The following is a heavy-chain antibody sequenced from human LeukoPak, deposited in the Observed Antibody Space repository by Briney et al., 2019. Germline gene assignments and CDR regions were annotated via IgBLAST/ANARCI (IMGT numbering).Heavy chain of an antibody. CDR1: GYTFSNHG. J-gene: IGHJ5*02. CDR2: ISAHTGNT. D-gene: IGHD3-16*01. CDR3: ARAEGDYDPLNWIDP. Sequence: ASVKVSCKASGYTFSNHGIGWVRQAPGQGLEWVGWISAHTGNTNYAQKVQGRVTMTTDTSTSTAYMELRSLTSDDTAVYYCARAEGDYDPLNWIDPWGQGTLVIVSS. V-gene: IGHV1-18*01.